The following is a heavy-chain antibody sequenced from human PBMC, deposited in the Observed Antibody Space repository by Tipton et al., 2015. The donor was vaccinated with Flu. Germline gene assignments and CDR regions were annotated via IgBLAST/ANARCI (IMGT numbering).Heavy chain of an antibody. D-gene: IGHD3-10*01. CDR2: IYYSGST. CDR1: GGSISSYY. CDR3: ASYNYYYGMDV. J-gene: IGHJ6*02. V-gene: IGHV4-59*01. Sequence: TLSLTCTVSGGSISSYYWSWIRQPPGKGLEWIGYIYYSGSTNYNPSLKSRVTISVDTSKNQFSLKLSSVTAADTAVCYCASYNYYYGMDVWGQGTTVTVSS.